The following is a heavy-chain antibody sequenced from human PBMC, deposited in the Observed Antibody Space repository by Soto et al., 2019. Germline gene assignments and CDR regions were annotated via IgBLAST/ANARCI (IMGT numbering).Heavy chain of an antibody. V-gene: IGHV1-18*01. CDR2: ISAYNGAT. D-gene: IGHD3-9*01. J-gene: IGHJ5*02. Sequence: VPLVQSGDEVKNPGASMKVSCEASGYTFTAYAIAWVRQAPGQGLEYIGWISAYNGATNYAQMFRGRVTMTTDASTSTAHMELRTLRPDDSAVYYCARLDLDLNALTGAYHRGWFDPWGQGALVIVSS. CDR1: GYTFTAYA. CDR3: ARLDLDLNALTGAYHRGWFDP.